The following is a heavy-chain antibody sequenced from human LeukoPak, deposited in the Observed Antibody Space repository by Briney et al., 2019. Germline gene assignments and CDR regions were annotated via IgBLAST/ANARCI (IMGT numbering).Heavy chain of an antibody. D-gene: IGHD6-6*01. CDR1: GYTFTGYY. V-gene: IGHV1-2*02. Sequence: ASVKVSCKASGYTFTGYYMHWVGQAPGQGLEWMGWINPNSGGTNYAQKFQGRVTMTRDTSISTAYMELSRLRSDDTAVYYCARDIEYSSSFDYWGQGTLVTVPS. J-gene: IGHJ4*02. CDR2: INPNSGGT. CDR3: ARDIEYSSSFDY.